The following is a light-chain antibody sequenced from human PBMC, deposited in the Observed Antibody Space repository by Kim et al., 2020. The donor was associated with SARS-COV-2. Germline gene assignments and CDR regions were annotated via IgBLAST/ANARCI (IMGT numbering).Light chain of an antibody. J-gene: IGLJ1*01. CDR2: EVS. V-gene: IGLV2-23*02. Sequence: PVHSITISCTGSSSACGTYNLVSWHQQYPGKAAKIIMYEVSERPSGVSDRFHGSRSGNTASLTISGLQSEDEADYFCCSYEGKSYVFGPGTKVTVL. CDR3: CSYEGKSYV. CDR1: SSACGTYNL.